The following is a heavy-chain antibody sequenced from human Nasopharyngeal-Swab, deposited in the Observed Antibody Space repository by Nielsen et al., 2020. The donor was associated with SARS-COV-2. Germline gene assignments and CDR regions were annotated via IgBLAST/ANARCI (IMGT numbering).Heavy chain of an antibody. J-gene: IGHJ6*02. D-gene: IGHD6-6*01. CDR3: AKDIAARPFFFYYYGMDV. V-gene: IGHV3-9*01. Sequence: PGKGLEWVSGISWNSGSIGDADSVKGRFTISRDNAKNSLYLQMNSLRAEDTALYYCAKDIAARPFFFYYYGMDVWGQGTTVTVSS. CDR2: ISWNSGSI.